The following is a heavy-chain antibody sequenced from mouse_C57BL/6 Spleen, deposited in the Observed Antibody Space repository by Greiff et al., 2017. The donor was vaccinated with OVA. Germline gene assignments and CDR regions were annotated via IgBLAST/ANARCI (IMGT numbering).Heavy chain of an antibody. CDR1: GFTFSDYY. V-gene: IGHV5-12*01. CDR2: ISNGGGST. D-gene: IGHD1-1*01. Sequence: EVQLQQSGGGLVQPGGSLKLSCAASGFTFSDYYMYWVRQTPEKRLEWVAYISNGGGSTYYPDTVKGRFTISRDNAKNTLYLQMSRLKSEDTAMYYCAGDYYGSSPAYWGQGTLVTVSA. CDR3: AGDYYGSSPAY. J-gene: IGHJ3*01.